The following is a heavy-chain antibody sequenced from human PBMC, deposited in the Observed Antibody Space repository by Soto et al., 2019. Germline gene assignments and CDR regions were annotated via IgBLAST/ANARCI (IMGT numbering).Heavy chain of an antibody. CDR3: VRDIR. V-gene: IGHV3-74*01. Sequence: EVQLVQSGGGLVQPGGSLRLSCAASGFSFTSQWMYWVRQSPGKGPVWVSYINNDGSRIGYADSVKGRFTISRDNAKNTLYLQMNSLRVEDTAEYYCVRDIRWGRGTLVTVSS. CDR2: INNDGSRI. CDR1: GFSFTSQW. J-gene: IGHJ4*02.